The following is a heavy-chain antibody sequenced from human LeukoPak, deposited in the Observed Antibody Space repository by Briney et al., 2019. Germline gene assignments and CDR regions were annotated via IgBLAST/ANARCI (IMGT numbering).Heavy chain of an antibody. V-gene: IGHV3-23*01. D-gene: IGHD3-10*01. CDR2: ITGSGGNT. CDR3: AQVSGSRSFDF. J-gene: IGHJ4*02. CDR1: GFPFSTYV. Sequence: GSLRLSCTASGFPFSTYVMSWVRPAPGKGLECVSSITGSGGNTYHADSVKDRFTISRDNSKNTLYLQLNSLRAEDTAVYYCAQVSGSRSFDFWGPGTLVTVSS.